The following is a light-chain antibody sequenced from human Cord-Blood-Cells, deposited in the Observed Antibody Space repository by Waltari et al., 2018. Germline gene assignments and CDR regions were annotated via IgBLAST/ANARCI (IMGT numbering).Light chain of an antibody. CDR1: QSVLYSSNNKNY. Sequence: DILMPQSPDSLAVSLGERATINCKSSQSVLYSSNNKNYLAWYQQKPGQPPKLLIYWASTRESGVPDRFSGSGSGTDFTLTISSLQAEDVAVYYCQQYYSTPYTFGQGTKLEIK. CDR3: QQYYSTPYT. V-gene: IGKV4-1*01. J-gene: IGKJ2*01. CDR2: WAS.